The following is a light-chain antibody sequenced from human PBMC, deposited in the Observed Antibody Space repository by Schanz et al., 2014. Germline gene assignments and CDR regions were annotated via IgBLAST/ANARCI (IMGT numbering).Light chain of an antibody. J-gene: IGKJ1*01. Sequence: EIVLTQSPGTLSLSPGERATLSCRASQSVSSSYLAWYQQKPGQAPRLLIYGASSRATGIPARFSGRGSGTEFTLTISSLQSEDFAVYFCQQYVNWPPWTFGQGTKVE. CDR1: QSVSSSY. V-gene: IGKV3-20*01. CDR3: QQYVNWPPWT. CDR2: GAS.